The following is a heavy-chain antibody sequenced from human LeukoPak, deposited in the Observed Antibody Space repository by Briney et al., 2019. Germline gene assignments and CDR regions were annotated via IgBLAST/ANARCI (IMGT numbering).Heavy chain of an antibody. V-gene: IGHV3-15*01. Sequence: PGGSLILSCAASGFTFSNARMSWVRQAPGKGLEWVGRIKSKTEGGTTDYAAPVKGRFTISRDDSKNTLYLQMNSLKTEDTAVYYCTTASDGWGNLGLDYWGQGTLVTASS. CDR1: GFTFSNAR. J-gene: IGHJ4*02. CDR2: IKSKTEGGTT. D-gene: IGHD3-10*01. CDR3: TTASDGWGNLGLDY.